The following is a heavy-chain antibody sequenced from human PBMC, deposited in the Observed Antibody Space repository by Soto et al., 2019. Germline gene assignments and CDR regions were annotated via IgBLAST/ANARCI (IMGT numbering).Heavy chain of an antibody. D-gene: IGHD3-22*01. V-gene: IGHV5-51*01. CDR3: ARLFIHYDSGSDDY. Sequence: GALKISGKGCGDSFTSYWIGWVRQMPGKGLEWMGIIYPGDSDTRYSPSFQGQVTISADKSISTAYLQWSSLKASDTAMYYCARLFIHYDSGSDDYWGQGTPVTVSS. J-gene: IGHJ4*02. CDR2: IYPGDSDT. CDR1: GDSFTSYW.